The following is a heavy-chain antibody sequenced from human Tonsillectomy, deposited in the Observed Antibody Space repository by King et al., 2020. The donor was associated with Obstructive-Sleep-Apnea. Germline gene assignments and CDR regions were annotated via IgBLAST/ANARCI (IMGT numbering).Heavy chain of an antibody. CDR1: GFTFSSYS. V-gene: IGHV3-48*04. J-gene: IGHJ4*02. CDR2: ISSSSSTI. CDR3: ARDGRAYDYGGTSWTFDY. Sequence: VQLVESGGGLVQPGGSLRLSCAASGFTFSSYSMNWVRQAPGKGLEWVSYISSSSSTIYYADSVKGRFTISRDNAKNSLYLQMNSLRAEDTAVYYCARDGRAYDYGGTSWTFDYWGQGTLVTVSS. D-gene: IGHD4-23*01.